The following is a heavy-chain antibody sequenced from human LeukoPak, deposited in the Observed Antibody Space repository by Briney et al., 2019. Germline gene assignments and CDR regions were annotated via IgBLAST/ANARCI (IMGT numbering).Heavy chain of an antibody. CDR1: GDSISSNNW. V-gene: IGHV4-28*01. D-gene: IGHD6-19*01. Sequence: PSETLSLTCGVSGDSISSNNWWGWIRQPPGKGLELIGYIYYGGSTYYNPSLKSRVTMSIDTSKNQFSLKLSSVTAVDTAVYYCAGTSAVAGAYYIDYWGQGTLVTLFS. J-gene: IGHJ4*02. CDR2: IYYGGST. CDR3: AGTSAVAGAYYIDY.